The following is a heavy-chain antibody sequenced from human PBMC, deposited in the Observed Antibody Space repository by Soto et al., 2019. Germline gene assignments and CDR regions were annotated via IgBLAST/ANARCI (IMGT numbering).Heavy chain of an antibody. CDR2: ISGSGGST. CDR1: GFTFSSYA. J-gene: IGHJ6*02. Sequence: LRLSCAASGFTFSSYAMSWVRQAPGKGLEWVSAISGSGGSTYYADSVKGRFTISRDNSKNTLYLQMNSLRAEDTAVYYCAKDKGRGSGWYARNHYYYYGMDVWGQGTTVTVSS. V-gene: IGHV3-23*01. D-gene: IGHD6-19*01. CDR3: AKDKGRGSGWYARNHYYYYGMDV.